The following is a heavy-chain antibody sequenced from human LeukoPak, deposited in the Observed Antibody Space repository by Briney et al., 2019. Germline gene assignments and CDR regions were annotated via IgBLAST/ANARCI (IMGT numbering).Heavy chain of an antibody. J-gene: IGHJ4*02. D-gene: IGHD6-13*01. CDR3: ARDAPSIAAQVDY. CDR1: GFTFSSYE. V-gene: IGHV3-48*03. Sequence: PGGSLRLSCAASGFTFSSYEMNWVRQAPGKGLEWISYISSSGSTIYYADSVKGRFTISRDNAKNSLYLQMNSLRAEDTAVYYCARDAPSIAAQVDYWGQGTLVTVSS. CDR2: ISSSGSTI.